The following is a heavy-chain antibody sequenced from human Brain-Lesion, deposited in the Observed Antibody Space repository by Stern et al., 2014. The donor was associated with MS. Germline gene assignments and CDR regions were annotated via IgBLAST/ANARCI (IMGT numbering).Heavy chain of an antibody. D-gene: IGHD5-18*01. Sequence: QLVQSGPGLVKPSQTLSLTCSVSGGSISSGSYYWNWIRQPAGKGLEWIGRIYASGRTNYSPSLKSRVFISGDTSKNQFSLKLSSVTAADAAMYYCVRETGGYTYGDTDFFDFWGQGTLVTVSS. CDR2: IYASGRT. CDR3: VRETGGYTYGDTDFFDF. CDR1: GGSISSGSYY. J-gene: IGHJ4*02. V-gene: IGHV4-61*02.